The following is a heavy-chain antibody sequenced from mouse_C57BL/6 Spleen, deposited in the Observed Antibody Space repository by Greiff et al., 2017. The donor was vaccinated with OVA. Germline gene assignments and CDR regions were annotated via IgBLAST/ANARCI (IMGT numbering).Heavy chain of an antibody. CDR1: GYTFTSYW. J-gene: IGHJ3*01. CDR3: ARSGAQASWFAY. D-gene: IGHD3-2*02. Sequence: QVQLQQPGAELVRPGSSVKLSCKASGYTFTSYWMHWVKQRPIQGLEWIGNIDPSDSENHYNQKFKDKATLTVDKSSSTAYMQLSSLTSEDSAVYYCARSGAQASWFAYWGQGTLVTVSA. V-gene: IGHV1-52*01. CDR2: IDPSDSEN.